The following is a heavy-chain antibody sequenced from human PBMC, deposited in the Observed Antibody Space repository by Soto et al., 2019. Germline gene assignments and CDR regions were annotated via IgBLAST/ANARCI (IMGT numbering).Heavy chain of an antibody. CDR2: ISAYNGNP. Sequence: QVQLVQSGAEVKKPGASVKVSCKASGYTFTSYGISWVRQAPGQGLEWMGWISAYNGNPNYPQKLQGRVTMTTDPSTSTADMELRSLRSDDTAVYYCARGYDFWSGYYDIPYYYYYGMDVWGQGTTVTVSS. D-gene: IGHD3-3*01. J-gene: IGHJ6*02. V-gene: IGHV1-18*04. CDR1: GYTFTSYG. CDR3: ARGYDFWSGYYDIPYYYYYGMDV.